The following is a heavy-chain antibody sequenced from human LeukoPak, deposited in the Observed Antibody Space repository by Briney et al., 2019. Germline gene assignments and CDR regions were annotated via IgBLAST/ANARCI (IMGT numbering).Heavy chain of an antibody. CDR1: GGSISSDGYY. V-gene: IGHV4-31*03. Sequence: PSETLSLTCTASGGSISSDGYYWSWIRQHPGKGLEWIGYIYDSGSTYYNLSLKSRVTISVDTSENQFSLKLNSVTAADTAVYYCARGTGPSYYFDYWGQGTLVTVSS. CDR3: ARGTGPSYYFDY. J-gene: IGHJ4*02. D-gene: IGHD7-27*01. CDR2: IYDSGST.